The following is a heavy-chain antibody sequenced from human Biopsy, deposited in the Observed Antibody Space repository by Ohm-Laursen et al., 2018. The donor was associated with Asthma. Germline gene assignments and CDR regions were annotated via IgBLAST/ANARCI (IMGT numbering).Heavy chain of an antibody. CDR1: GDSFSNYA. Sequence: SVKVSCKASGDSFSNYAISWVRQAPGQGLEWTGGLIPVLGTPDHAQMFEGRVAITADESTSTAYMELSSLSSEDTAVYYCARGYSGSDRIVYYYSGLEVWGQGTTVTVSS. D-gene: IGHD5-12*01. V-gene: IGHV1-69*13. J-gene: IGHJ6*02. CDR3: ARGYSGSDRIVYYYSGLEV. CDR2: LIPVLGTP.